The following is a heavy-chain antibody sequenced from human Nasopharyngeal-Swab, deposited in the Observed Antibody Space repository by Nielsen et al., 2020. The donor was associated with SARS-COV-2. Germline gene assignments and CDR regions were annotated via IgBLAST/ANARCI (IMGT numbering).Heavy chain of an antibody. J-gene: IGHJ6*03. CDR2: TNAAGTYA. CDR3: VSRYSSSSHYYYYMDV. V-gene: IGHV3-21*01. D-gene: IGHD6-6*01. Sequence: GESLKISCAASGFTFSSYTMNWVRQAPGKGLVWVASTNAAGTYAHYADSVKGRFTISRENAKNSLYLQMNSLRAEDTAVYYCVSRYSSSSHYYYYMDVWSKGTTVTVSS. CDR1: GFTFSSYT.